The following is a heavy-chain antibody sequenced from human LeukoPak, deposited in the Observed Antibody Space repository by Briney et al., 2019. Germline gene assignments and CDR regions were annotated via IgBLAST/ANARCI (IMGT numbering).Heavy chain of an antibody. V-gene: IGHV3-48*04. J-gene: IGHJ4*02. Sequence: GGSLRLSCAASGFTFGSYGMGWVRQAPGKGLEWVSYISSSGSTIYYADSVKGRFTISRDNAKNSLYLQMNSLRAEDTAVYYCARDSYYYDSSGAFDYWGQGTLVTVSS. CDR1: GFTFGSYG. CDR2: ISSSGSTI. D-gene: IGHD3-22*01. CDR3: ARDSYYYDSSGAFDY.